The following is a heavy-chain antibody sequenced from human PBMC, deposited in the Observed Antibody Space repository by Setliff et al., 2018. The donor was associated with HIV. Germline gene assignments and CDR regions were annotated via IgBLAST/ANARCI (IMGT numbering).Heavy chain of an antibody. CDR3: TRIRAMVRGVTSYDALDI. D-gene: IGHD3-10*01. Sequence: ASVKVSCKASGYTFTSFDINWVRQATGQGLEWMGWMNPNSGNSGFAQKFQGRVTMTRNSSISTAYMELSSLRFDDTAVYYCTRIRAMVRGVTSYDALDIWGQGTKVT. V-gene: IGHV1-8*01. CDR2: MNPNSGNS. CDR1: GYTFTSFD. J-gene: IGHJ3*02.